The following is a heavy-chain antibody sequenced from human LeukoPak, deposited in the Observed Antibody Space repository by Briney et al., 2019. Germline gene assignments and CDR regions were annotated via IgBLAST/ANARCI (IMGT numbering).Heavy chain of an antibody. D-gene: IGHD3-3*01. V-gene: IGHV3-74*01. CDR3: ARDGGRRYGMDV. J-gene: IGHJ6*02. Sequence: GGSLRLSCAASGFIFSTYCMHWVRQAPGKGPMWVSRICPDGTVTNYADSVKARFSISRDNAKNTLYLQMNSLRAEDTAVYYCARDGGRRYGMDVWGQGTTLTVSS. CDR2: ICPDGTVT. CDR1: GFIFSTYC.